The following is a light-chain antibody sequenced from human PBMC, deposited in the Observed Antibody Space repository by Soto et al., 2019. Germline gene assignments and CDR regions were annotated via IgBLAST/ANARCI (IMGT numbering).Light chain of an antibody. J-gene: IGLJ1*01. CDR1: NSDVGGYNY. Sequence: QSALTQPPSASGSPGQSVTISCTGTNSDVGGYNYVSWYQQYPGKAHKLIIYEVNERPSGVPDRFSGSKSGNTASLTVSGLQTEDEADYYCSSYAGSNWYVFGTGTKLTVL. CDR2: EVN. CDR3: SSYAGSNWYV. V-gene: IGLV2-8*01.